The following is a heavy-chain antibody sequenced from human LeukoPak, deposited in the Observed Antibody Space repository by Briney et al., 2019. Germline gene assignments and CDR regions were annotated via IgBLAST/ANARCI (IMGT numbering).Heavy chain of an antibody. V-gene: IGHV4-59*02. D-gene: IGHD2-15*01. J-gene: IGHJ4*02. CDR2: IYKIGTT. CDR1: GDSVTGYF. Sequence: SETLSLTCTVFGDSVTGYFLNWVRQPPGKGLEWIGHIYKIGTTNYDPSLKSRLTISADTSKNQFSLQLRSVTAADTAVYYCVIGVGWQPDYWGQGALVTVSS. CDR3: VIGVGWQPDY.